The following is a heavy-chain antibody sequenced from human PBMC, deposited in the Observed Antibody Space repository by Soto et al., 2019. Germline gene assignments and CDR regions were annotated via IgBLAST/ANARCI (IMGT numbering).Heavy chain of an antibody. CDR3: ARPMTTGEDEAFDI. J-gene: IGHJ3*02. V-gene: IGHV4-39*01. Sequence: SETLSLTCTVSGGSISSSSYYWGWIRQPPGKGLEWIGSIYYSGSTYYNPSLKSRVTISVDTSKNQFSLKLSSVTAADTAVYYCARPMTTGEDEAFDIWGQGTMVTVSS. CDR2: IYYSGST. CDR1: GGSISSSSYY. D-gene: IGHD4-17*01.